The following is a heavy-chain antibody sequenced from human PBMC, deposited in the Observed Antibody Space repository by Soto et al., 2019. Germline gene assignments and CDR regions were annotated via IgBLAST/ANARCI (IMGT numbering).Heavy chain of an antibody. D-gene: IGHD6-13*01. V-gene: IGHV4-59*01. J-gene: IGHJ5*02. CDR3: ARDVAAYQNWFYP. Sequence: QVQLQESGPGLVKPSETLSLTCTVSGGSISSYYWSWIRQPPGKGLEWIGYIYYSGSTNYNPSLKSRVTISVDTSKNQFSLKLSSVTAADTAVYYCARDVAAYQNWFYPWGQGTLVTVSS. CDR1: GGSISSYY. CDR2: IYYSGST.